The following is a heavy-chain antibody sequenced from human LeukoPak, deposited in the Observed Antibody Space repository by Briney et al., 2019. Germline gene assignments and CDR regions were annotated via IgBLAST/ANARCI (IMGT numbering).Heavy chain of an antibody. J-gene: IGHJ4*02. V-gene: IGHV3-33*01. Sequence: PGRSLRLSCAPSGFTFSSYAMHWVRQAPGKGLEWVAVIWYDGSNKYYADSVKGRFTISRDNSKNTLYLQMNSLRAEDTAMYYCARSGSYFGAEYDYWGQGTLVTVPS. CDR3: ARSGSYFGAEYDY. CDR1: GFTFSSYA. D-gene: IGHD1-26*01. CDR2: IWYDGSNK.